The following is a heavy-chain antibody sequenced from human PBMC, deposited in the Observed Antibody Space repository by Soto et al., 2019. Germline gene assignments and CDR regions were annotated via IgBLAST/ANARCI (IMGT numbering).Heavy chain of an antibody. CDR3: ARDLRAVAGTGAFDWFDP. D-gene: IGHD6-19*01. J-gene: IGHJ5*02. CDR1: GFTFSSYY. Sequence: GGSLRLSCAASGFTFSSYYMNWVRQAPGKGLEWVSYICSSSSTIYYADYVKGRFTISRDNDKNSLYLQMNRLRDEDTAVYYCARDLRAVAGTGAFDWFDPWGQGTLVNGSS. V-gene: IGHV3-48*02. CDR2: ICSSSSTI.